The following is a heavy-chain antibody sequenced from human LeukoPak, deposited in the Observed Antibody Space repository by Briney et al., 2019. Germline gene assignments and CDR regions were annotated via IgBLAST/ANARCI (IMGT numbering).Heavy chain of an antibody. CDR2: IYTSGST. CDR3: AGNNVDTASFDY. J-gene: IGHJ4*02. D-gene: IGHD5-18*01. CDR1: GGSISSYY. Sequence: SETLSLTCIVSGGSISSYYWSWIRQPPGKGLEWIGYIYTSGSTNYNPSLKSQVTISVDTSKNQFSLKLSSVTAADTAVYYCAGNNVDTASFDYWGQGTLVTVSS. V-gene: IGHV4-4*09.